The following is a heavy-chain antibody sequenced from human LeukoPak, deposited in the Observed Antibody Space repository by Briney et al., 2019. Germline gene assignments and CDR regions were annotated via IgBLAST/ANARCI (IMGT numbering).Heavy chain of an antibody. D-gene: IGHD6-6*01. CDR3: ARYSSSSRLIDY. Sequence: GASVKVSCKASGYTFTGYYMHWVRQAPGQGLEWMGWISAYNGNTNYAQKLQGRVTMTTDTSTSTAYMELRSLRSDDTAVYYCARYSSSSRLIDYWGQGTLVTVSS. J-gene: IGHJ4*02. CDR2: ISAYNGNT. CDR1: GYTFTGYY. V-gene: IGHV1-18*04.